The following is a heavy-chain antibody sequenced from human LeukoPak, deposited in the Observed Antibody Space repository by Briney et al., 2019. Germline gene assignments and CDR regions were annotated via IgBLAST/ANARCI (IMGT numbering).Heavy chain of an antibody. CDR3: ARVIGWDEPFDI. V-gene: IGHV3-21*01. Sequence: TGGSLRLSCAASGFTFSSYRMSWVRQAPGKGLEWVSSISSSSSYIYYADSVKGRFTISRDNAKNSLYLQMNSLRAEDTAVYYCARVIGWDEPFDIWGQGTMVTVSS. D-gene: IGHD1-26*01. J-gene: IGHJ3*02. CDR2: ISSSSSYI. CDR1: GFTFSSYR.